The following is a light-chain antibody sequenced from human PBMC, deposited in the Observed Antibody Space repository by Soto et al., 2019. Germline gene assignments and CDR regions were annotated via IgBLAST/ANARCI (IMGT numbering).Light chain of an antibody. Sequence: AIQLTQSPSSLSASVGDRVTITCRASQGIISTLAWYQQKPGKPPKVLIYYASTLESGVPSRFSGSRSGTDFTLTISSLQPEDVATYYCQQFYSCPLTFGGGTKVEIK. CDR3: QQFYSCPLT. CDR2: YAS. V-gene: IGKV1-13*02. CDR1: QGIIST. J-gene: IGKJ4*01.